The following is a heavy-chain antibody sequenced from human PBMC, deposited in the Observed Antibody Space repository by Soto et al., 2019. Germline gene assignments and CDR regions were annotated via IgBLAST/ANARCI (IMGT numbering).Heavy chain of an antibody. J-gene: IGHJ1*01. CDR3: AKLSVH. CDR2: ISYDGSNK. V-gene: IGHV3-30*18. CDR1: GFTFSSYG. Sequence: ESGGGVVQPGRSLRLSCAASGFTFSSYGMHWVRQAPGKGLEWVAVISYDGSNKYYADSVKGRFTISRDNSKNTLYLQMNSLRAEDTAVYYCAKLSVHWGQGTLVTVSS. D-gene: IGHD3-16*02.